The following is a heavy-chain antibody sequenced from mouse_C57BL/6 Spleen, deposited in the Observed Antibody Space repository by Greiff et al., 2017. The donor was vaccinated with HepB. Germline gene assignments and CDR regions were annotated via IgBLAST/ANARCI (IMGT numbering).Heavy chain of an antibody. CDR2: ISDGGSYT. V-gene: IGHV5-4*01. CDR3: AREGGVYYFDY. J-gene: IGHJ2*01. D-gene: IGHD1-1*02. Sequence: EVNVVESGGGLVKPGGSLKLSCAASGFTFSSYAMSWVRQTPEKRLEWVATISDGGSYTYYPDNVKGRFTISRDNAKNNLYLQMSHLKSEDTAMYYCAREGGVYYFDYWGQGTTLTVSS. CDR1: GFTFSSYA.